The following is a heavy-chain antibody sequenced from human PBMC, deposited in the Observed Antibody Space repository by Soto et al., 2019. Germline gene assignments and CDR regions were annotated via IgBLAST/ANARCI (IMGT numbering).Heavy chain of an antibody. D-gene: IGHD4-17*01. V-gene: IGHV3-33*01. CDR2: IWYDGSNK. CDR3: ARASDYQAAFDY. CDR1: GFTCSSYG. Sequence: QVQLVDSGGGVVQPGRSLRLSWAASGFTCSSYGMHGVRQAPGKGLEWVAVIWYDGSNKYYADSVKGRFTISRDNSKNAVDMQMNSLGTEVTAVYYGARASDYQAAFDYWGQGTLVTVSS. J-gene: IGHJ4*02.